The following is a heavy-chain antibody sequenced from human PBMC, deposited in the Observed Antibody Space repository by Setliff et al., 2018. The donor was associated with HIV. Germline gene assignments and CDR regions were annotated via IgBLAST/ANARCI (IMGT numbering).Heavy chain of an antibody. CDR2: ISAYNGNT. CDR1: GYTFTNYA. Sequence: ASVKVSCKASGYTFTNYAMHWLRQAPGQRLEWMGWISAYNGNTNYAQKFQGRVTMTRDTSISAAYLELSRLRSEDTAVYYCVRRAAAAEVFDYWGQGTLVTVSS. J-gene: IGHJ4*02. V-gene: IGHV1-3*01. CDR3: VRRAAAAEVFDY. D-gene: IGHD2-2*01.